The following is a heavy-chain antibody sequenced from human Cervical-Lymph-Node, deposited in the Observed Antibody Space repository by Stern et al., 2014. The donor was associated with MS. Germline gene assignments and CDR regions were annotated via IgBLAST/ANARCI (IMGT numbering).Heavy chain of an antibody. D-gene: IGHD1-1*01. V-gene: IGHV3-9*01. J-gene: IGHJ5*01. Sequence: QLVESGGGLVQPGRSLRLSCAASGFTFEDYAMHWVRQTPGKGLEWVAGINWNSGSAGYADSVRGRFTISRDNAKNSLFLQMNGLRADDTALYYCAKAENDLLAPDSWGQGTLVTVSS. CDR1: GFTFEDYA. CDR2: INWNSGSA. CDR3: AKAENDLLAPDS.